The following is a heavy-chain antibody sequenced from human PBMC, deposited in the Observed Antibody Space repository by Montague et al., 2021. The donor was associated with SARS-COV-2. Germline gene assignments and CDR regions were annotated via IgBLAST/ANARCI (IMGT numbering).Heavy chain of an antibody. V-gene: IGHV4-34*01. CDR2: IYHSGNT. D-gene: IGHD3-22*01. CDR3: ARGTKRVFTYDYDSSGYASGY. J-gene: IGHJ4*02. CDR1: GGSFSGYY. Sequence: SETLSLTCAVYGGSFSGYYWRRIRQPTGTGLEWIGEIYHSGNTLYNPSPKSRVTISVDTSKNQFSLKLSSVTAAATAVYYCARGTKRVFTYDYDSSGYASGYWGQGTLVTVSS.